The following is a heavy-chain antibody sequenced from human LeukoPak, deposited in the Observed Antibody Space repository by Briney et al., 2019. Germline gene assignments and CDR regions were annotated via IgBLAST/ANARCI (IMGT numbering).Heavy chain of an antibody. D-gene: IGHD6-13*01. CDR1: GFTFSTYW. V-gene: IGHV3-74*01. J-gene: IGHJ4*02. Sequence: GGSLRLSCAASGFTFSTYWMHWVRQTPGKGLVWVSRISRDGTTTTYADSVKGRFTISRDNAKNSLYLQMNSLRAEDAAVYYCARGGAAGTVDYWGQGTLVTVSS. CDR2: ISRDGTTT. CDR3: ARGGAAGTVDY.